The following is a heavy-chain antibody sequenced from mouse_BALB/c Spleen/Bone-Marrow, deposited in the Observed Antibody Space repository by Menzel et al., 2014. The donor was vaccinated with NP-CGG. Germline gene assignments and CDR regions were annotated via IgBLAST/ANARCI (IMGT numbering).Heavy chain of an antibody. CDR1: GYSITSDYA. D-gene: IGHD1-2*01. CDR2: ISYSSST. Sequence: VQLQQSGPGLVKPSQSLSLTCTVTGYSITSDYAWNWIRQFQGNKLEWMGYISYSSSTNYNPSLKSRISITRDTSKNQFSLQLNSVTAEDTATYYCARWDYGDYAMDYWGQGTSVTVSS. J-gene: IGHJ4*01. V-gene: IGHV3-2*02. CDR3: ARWDYGDYAMDY.